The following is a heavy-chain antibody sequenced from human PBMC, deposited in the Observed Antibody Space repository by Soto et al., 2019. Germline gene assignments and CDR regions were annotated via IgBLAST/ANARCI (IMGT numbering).Heavy chain of an antibody. Sequence: ASVKVSCKASGFTFTSSAVQWVRQARGQRLEWIGWIVVGSGNTNYAQKFQERVTITRDMSTSTAYMELSSLRSEDTAVYYCAAITPGYGGNSPPDAFDIWGHGTMVTVSS. CDR1: GFTFTSSA. CDR2: IVVGSGNT. J-gene: IGHJ3*02. D-gene: IGHD4-17*01. CDR3: AAITPGYGGNSPPDAFDI. V-gene: IGHV1-58*01.